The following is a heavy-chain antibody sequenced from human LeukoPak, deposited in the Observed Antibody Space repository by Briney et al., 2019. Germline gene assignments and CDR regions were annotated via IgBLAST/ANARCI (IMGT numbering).Heavy chain of an antibody. Sequence: SETLSLTCTVSGGSIGGYYWSWIRQPAGKGLEWIGRIYASGGTNYNPSLKSRVSMSVDMPENQFSLKVNSVTAADTAVYYCARIGTNGVWLNWGQGTLVTVSS. CDR1: GGSIGGYY. D-gene: IGHD2-8*01. V-gene: IGHV4-4*07. CDR2: IYASGGT. J-gene: IGHJ4*02. CDR3: ARIGTNGVWLN.